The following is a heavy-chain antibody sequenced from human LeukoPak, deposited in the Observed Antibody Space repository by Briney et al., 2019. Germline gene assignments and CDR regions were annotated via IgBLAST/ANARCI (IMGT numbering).Heavy chain of an antibody. D-gene: IGHD1-26*01. CDR1: GFTFNNYW. CDR2: TNQDGSGK. CDR3: AKASIAGAIGVLDY. J-gene: IGHJ4*02. V-gene: IGHV3-7*01. Sequence: GGSLRLSCAAFGFTFNNYWMSWVRQAPGKGLEWVANTNQDGSGKHYVDSVKGRFTISRDNAKNSLYLQMNSLRAEDTAVYFCAKASIAGAIGVLDYWGQGTLVTVSS.